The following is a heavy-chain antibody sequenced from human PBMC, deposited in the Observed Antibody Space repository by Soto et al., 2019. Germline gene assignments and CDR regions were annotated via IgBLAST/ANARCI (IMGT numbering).Heavy chain of an antibody. D-gene: IGHD4-17*01. CDR1: GGSFSGYY. CDR3: ARDYGDYYFDY. J-gene: IGHJ4*02. V-gene: IGHV4-59*01. Sequence: SETLSLTCAVYGGSFSGYYWSWIRQPPGKGLEWIGYIYYSGSTNYNPSLKSRVTISVDTSKNQFSLKLSSVTAADTAVYYCARDYGDYYFDYWGQGTLVTVS. CDR2: IYYSGST.